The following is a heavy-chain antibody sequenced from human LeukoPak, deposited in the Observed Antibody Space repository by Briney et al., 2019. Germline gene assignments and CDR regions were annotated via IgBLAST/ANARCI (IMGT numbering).Heavy chain of an antibody. V-gene: IGHV3-21*01. CDR2: ISSSSSYI. D-gene: IGHD3-9*01. J-gene: IGHJ4*02. CDR3: ARARNILTGYYHDY. Sequence: TGGSLRLSCAASGFTFSSYSMNWVRQAPGKGLEWVSSISSSSSYIYYADSVKGRFTISRDNAKNSLYLQMNSLRAEDTAVYYCARARNILTGYYHDYWGQGTLVTVSS. CDR1: GFTFSSYS.